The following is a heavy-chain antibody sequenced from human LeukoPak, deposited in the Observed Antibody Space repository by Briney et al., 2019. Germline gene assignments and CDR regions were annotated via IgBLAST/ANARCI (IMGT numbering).Heavy chain of an antibody. CDR2: ISAYNGNT. D-gene: IGHD3-22*01. V-gene: IGHV1-18*04. J-gene: IGHJ4*02. CDR3: ARADYYDSSDPGY. Sequence: ASVKVSCKASGYTFTGYYMHWVRQAPGQGLEWMGWISAYNGNTNYAQKLQGRVTMTTDTSTSTAYMELRSLRSDDTAVYYCARADYYDSSDPGYWGQGTLVTVSS. CDR1: GYTFTGYY.